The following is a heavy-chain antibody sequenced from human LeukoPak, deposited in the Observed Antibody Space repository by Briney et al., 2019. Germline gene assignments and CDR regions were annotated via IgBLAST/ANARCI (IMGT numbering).Heavy chain of an antibody. V-gene: IGHV3-23*01. D-gene: IGHD1-26*01. CDR1: GFTFSSYA. CDR3: AKWGGSYYPYYHMDV. Sequence: GGSLRLSCAASGFTFSSYAMSWVRQAPGKGLEWVSGINYNSANTYYADSVKGRFTISRDNSKNTLCLQMNSLRADDTAVYYYAKWGGSYYPYYHMDVWGKGTTVTVSS. CDR2: INYNSANT. J-gene: IGHJ6*03.